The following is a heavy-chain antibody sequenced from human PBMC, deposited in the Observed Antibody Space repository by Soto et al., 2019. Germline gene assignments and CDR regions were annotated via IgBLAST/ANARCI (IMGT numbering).Heavy chain of an antibody. CDR1: GYTFTGYF. Sequence: QVQLVQSGAEVKKPGASVKVSCKASGYTFTGYFMHWVRQAPGQGLELMGWINPNSGVTNSAQKFQGRVTMTRDTSISTAYMELSRLRSDDTAVYYCAREGVGITQYYFDHWGQGTLVTVSS. CDR3: AREGVGITQYYFDH. D-gene: IGHD2-15*01. CDR2: INPNSGVT. J-gene: IGHJ4*02. V-gene: IGHV1-2*02.